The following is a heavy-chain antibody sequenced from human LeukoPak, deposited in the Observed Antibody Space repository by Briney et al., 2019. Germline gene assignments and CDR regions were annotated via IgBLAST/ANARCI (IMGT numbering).Heavy chain of an antibody. CDR1: GFTFISHA. CDR3: AKWFRGYYDSSGYYS. D-gene: IGHD3-22*01. CDR2: ISGSGGNT. Sequence: GGSLRLSCAASGFTFISHAMSWVRQAPGKGLEWVSAISGSGGNTYYADSVKGRFTISRDNSKNTLYLQMNSLRAEHTAVYYCAKWFRGYYDSSGYYSWGQGTLVTVSS. J-gene: IGHJ4*02. V-gene: IGHV3-23*01.